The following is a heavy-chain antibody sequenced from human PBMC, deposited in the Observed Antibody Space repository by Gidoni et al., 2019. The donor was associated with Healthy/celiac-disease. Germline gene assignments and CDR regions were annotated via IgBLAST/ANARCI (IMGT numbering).Heavy chain of an antibody. V-gene: IGHV1-18*01. CDR3: ARAPPLPYDILTGWLYYFDY. J-gene: IGHJ4*02. CDR1: GYTFTSYG. D-gene: IGHD3-9*01. Sequence: QVQLVQSGAEVKKPGASVKVSCKASGYTFTSYGISWVRQAPGQGLEWMGWIRAYNGNTNYAQKLQGRATMTTDTSTSTAYMELRSLRSDDTAVYYCARAPPLPYDILTGWLYYFDYWGQGTLVTVSS. CDR2: IRAYNGNT.